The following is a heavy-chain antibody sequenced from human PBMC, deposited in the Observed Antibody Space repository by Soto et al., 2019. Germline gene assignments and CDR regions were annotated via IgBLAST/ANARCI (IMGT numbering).Heavy chain of an antibody. CDR2: IFWNDDK. Sequence: QITLKESGPTLVNPTQPLTLTCTFSGFSLSTSGVGVGWIRQPPGKALEWLALIFWNDDKRYSPSLKSRLTITKDTSKNQVVLTMTNMDPVDTATYYCAHRHNSYGEYYYYGMDVWGQGTTVTVSS. CDR1: GFSLSTSGVG. CDR3: AHRHNSYGEYYYYGMDV. V-gene: IGHV2-5*01. D-gene: IGHD5-18*01. J-gene: IGHJ6*02.